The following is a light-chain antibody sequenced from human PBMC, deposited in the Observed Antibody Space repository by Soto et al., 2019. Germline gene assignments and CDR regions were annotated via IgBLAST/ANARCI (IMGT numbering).Light chain of an antibody. CDR3: QQYANLYT. CDR1: QSVSSNY. V-gene: IGKV3-20*01. J-gene: IGKJ2*01. CDR2: GAS. Sequence: ETVLTQSPGTLSLSPGERATLSCRASQSVSSNYLAWYQQKPGLAPRLLIYGASNRATGIPDRFSGSGSGTDFTLTISRQEPEDFAVYHCQQYANLYTFGQGTKLEIK.